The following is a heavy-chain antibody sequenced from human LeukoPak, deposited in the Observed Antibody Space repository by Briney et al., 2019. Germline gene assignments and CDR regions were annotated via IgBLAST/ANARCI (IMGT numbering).Heavy chain of an antibody. CDR1: GGSFSGYY. CDR3: ASGRSGGGSRSYFNYRLYYFDY. Sequence: SETLSLTCAVYGGSFSGYYWSWIRQPPGKGLEWIGEINHSGSTNYNPSLKSRVTISLDTSKNQFSLKLTSVTAADTALYYCASGRSGGGSRSYFNYRLYYFDYWGQGTLVTVSS. J-gene: IGHJ4*02. CDR2: INHSGST. D-gene: IGHD3-10*01. V-gene: IGHV4-34*01.